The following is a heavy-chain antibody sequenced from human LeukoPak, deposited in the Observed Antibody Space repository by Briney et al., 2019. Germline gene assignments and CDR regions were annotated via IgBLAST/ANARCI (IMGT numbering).Heavy chain of an antibody. V-gene: IGHV4-30-4*08. J-gene: IGHJ4*02. CDR3: ARVVRQQLVPDY. CDR1: GFIFSNYG. Sequence: LRLSCAASGFIFSNYGMNWVRQAPGKGLEWIGYIYYSGSTYYNPSLKSRVTISVDTSKNQFSLKLSSVTAADTAVYYCARVVRQQLVPDYWGQGTLVTVSS. CDR2: IYYSGST. D-gene: IGHD6-13*01.